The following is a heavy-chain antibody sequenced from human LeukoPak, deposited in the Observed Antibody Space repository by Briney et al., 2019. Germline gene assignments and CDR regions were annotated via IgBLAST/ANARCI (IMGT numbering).Heavy chain of an antibody. CDR3: ARGGYSYGLRDALDF. CDR1: GFTFSSHS. V-gene: IGHV3-48*02. J-gene: IGHJ3*01. D-gene: IGHD5-18*01. Sequence: QPGGSLRLSCAASGFTFSSHSINWVRQAPGKGLEWVSYISTSSSTIYYADSVKGRFTISRDNAKNSLYLQMNSLRDEDTAVYYCARGGYSYGLRDALDFWGQGTMVVVSS. CDR2: ISTSSSTI.